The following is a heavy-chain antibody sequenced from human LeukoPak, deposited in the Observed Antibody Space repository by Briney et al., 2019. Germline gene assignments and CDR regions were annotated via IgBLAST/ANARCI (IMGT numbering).Heavy chain of an antibody. CDR1: VYTFTGYY. CDR2: INTNSGGT. CDR3: AREGNQLND. D-gene: IGHD2-2*01. V-gene: IGHV1-2*02. Sequence: APVRGSCTAFVYTFTGYYMYWGRQAPGHGLEWMGWINTNSGGTHSAQKFQGRLTMTRDTSISTAYMELSRLRSDDTAVYYCAREGNQLNDWGQGTLVTVSS. J-gene: IGHJ4*02.